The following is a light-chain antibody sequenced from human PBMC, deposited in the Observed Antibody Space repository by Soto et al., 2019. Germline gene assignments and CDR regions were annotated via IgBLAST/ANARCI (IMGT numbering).Light chain of an antibody. CDR3: QQVNSFPLT. CDR1: QGISTW. J-gene: IGKJ4*01. V-gene: IGKV1D-12*01. Sequence: DIQMTQSPSSASASVGDILTITCRASQGISTWIAWYQQKPGKAPELLIYDASSLQSGVPSRFSGSGSGTDFPLTISSLQPEDFATYYCQQVNSFPLTFGGGTKVEIK. CDR2: DAS.